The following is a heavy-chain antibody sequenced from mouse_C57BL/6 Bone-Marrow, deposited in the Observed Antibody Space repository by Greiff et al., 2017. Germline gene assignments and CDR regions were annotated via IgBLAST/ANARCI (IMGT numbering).Heavy chain of an antibody. CDR3: ARPHLTTVAPAYAMDD. J-gene: IGHJ4*01. D-gene: IGHD1-1*01. CDR1: GFTFSDYY. V-gene: IGHV5-12*01. CDR2: ISNGGGST. Sequence: EVQLVESGGGLVQPGGSLKLSCAASGFTFSDYYMYWVRQTPEKRLEWVAYISNGGGSTDYPDTVQGRFTISRDNAKNTLYLQMSRLKSDDTAMYYCARPHLTTVAPAYAMDDWGQGTSVTVSS.